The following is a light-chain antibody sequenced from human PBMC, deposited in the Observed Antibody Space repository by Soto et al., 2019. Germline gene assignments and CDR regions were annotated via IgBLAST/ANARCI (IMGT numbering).Light chain of an antibody. CDR1: HRVISTY. Sequence: IVLTQSPGTLSLSPVERATLSCRPSHRVISTYLAGYQQQPGQAPRLLLYGASSRATGIPDRCSGSGSGADSPLTSSRLAPEDVAVYYRQQYGRSPITFGQGTRLEIK. J-gene: IGKJ5*01. CDR3: QQYGRSPIT. V-gene: IGKV3-20*01. CDR2: GAS.